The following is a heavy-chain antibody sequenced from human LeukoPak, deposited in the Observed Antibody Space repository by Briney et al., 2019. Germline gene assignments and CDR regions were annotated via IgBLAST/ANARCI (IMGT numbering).Heavy chain of an antibody. D-gene: IGHD3-10*01. V-gene: IGHV3-9*01. Sequence: QPGRSLRLSCAASGFTFDDYAMHWVRQAPGKGLEWVSGISWNSGSIGYADSVKGRFTISRDNSKNTLYLQMNSLRAEDTAVYYCAKSYYYGSGSYYNVGYWGQGTLVTVSS. CDR3: AKSYYYGSGSYYNVGY. J-gene: IGHJ4*02. CDR1: GFTFDDYA. CDR2: ISWNSGSI.